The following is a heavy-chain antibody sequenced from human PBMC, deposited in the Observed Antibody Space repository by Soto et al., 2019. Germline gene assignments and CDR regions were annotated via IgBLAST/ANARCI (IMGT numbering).Heavy chain of an antibody. V-gene: IGHV4-59*01. CDR3: ARPALRRDWYLDV. Sequence: QVQLQESGPGLMKPSETLSLTCTVSGGYISTYYWAWVRQPPGKGLEWIGYIYYIGNTDYNPSLKSRATISVDTSRNQFFLKLTSVTAADTAVYYCARPALRRDWYLDVWGRGTLVTVSS. D-gene: IGHD2-21*01. J-gene: IGHJ2*01. CDR1: GGYISTYY. CDR2: IYYIGNT.